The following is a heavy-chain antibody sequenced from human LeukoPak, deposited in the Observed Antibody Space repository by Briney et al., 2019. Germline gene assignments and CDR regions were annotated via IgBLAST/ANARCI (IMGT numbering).Heavy chain of an antibody. D-gene: IGHD6-13*01. CDR1: GGSISSYY. J-gene: IGHJ4*02. CDR2: IYYSGST. Sequence: SETLSLTCTVSGGSISSYYWSWIRQPPGKGLEWIGYIYYSGSTNYNPSLKSRVTISVDTSKNQFSLKLSSVTAADTAVYYCARVEQQRFDYWGQGTLVTVSS. V-gene: IGHV4-59*01. CDR3: ARVEQQRFDY.